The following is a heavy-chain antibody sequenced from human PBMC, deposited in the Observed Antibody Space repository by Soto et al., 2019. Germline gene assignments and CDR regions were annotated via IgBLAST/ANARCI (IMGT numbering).Heavy chain of an antibody. CDR1: DDSIGPYY. J-gene: IGHJ4*02. CDR2: GYTSGRT. V-gene: IGHV4-59*03. CDR3: APEVEGNAWPGIFDS. Sequence: QEQLRESGPGLVKPSETLSLTCSISDDSIGPYYWTWIRQTPRKELQWIGYGYTSGRTKYNSSLKSRVTISLDASNSQFSLTMSSVSAADTGVYDWAPEVEGNAWPGIFDSWGRGTLVVVSS.